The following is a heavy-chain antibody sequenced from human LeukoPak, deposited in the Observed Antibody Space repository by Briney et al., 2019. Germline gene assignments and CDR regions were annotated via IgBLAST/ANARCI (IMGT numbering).Heavy chain of an antibody. Sequence: ASVKVSCKASGYTFTGYYMHWVRQAPGQGLEWTGWINPNSGGTNYAQKFQGRVTMTRDTSISTAYMELSRLRSDDTAVYYCARGSLTGRGSSYTYYFDYWGQGTLVTVSS. CDR2: INPNSGGT. D-gene: IGHD2-2*02. V-gene: IGHV1-2*02. J-gene: IGHJ4*02. CDR1: GYTFTGYY. CDR3: ARGSLTGRGSSYTYYFDY.